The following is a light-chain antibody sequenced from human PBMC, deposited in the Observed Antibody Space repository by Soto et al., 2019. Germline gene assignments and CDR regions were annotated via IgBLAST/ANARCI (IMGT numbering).Light chain of an antibody. CDR1: QGISNY. CDR3: QEYNSAPIT. CDR2: AAS. J-gene: IGKJ5*01. V-gene: IGKV1-27*01. Sequence: DIQMTQSPSSLSASVGERVTITCRASQGISNYLAWYQQKPGKVPKLLIYAASTLQSAVPSRCSGSRSGTYFTLIISRLQAEDVATYYCQEYNSAPITFGQGTRLEI.